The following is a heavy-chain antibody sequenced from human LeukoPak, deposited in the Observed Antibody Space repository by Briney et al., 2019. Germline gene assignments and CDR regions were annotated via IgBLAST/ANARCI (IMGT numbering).Heavy chain of an antibody. CDR3: ASLLGDYYGSGSYIDY. CDR2: ISSSSSTI. Sequence: GGSLRLSCAASGFTFSSYSMNWVRQAPGKGLEWVSYISSSSSTIYYADSVKGRFTISRDNAKSSLYLQMNSLRAEDTAVYYCASLLGDYYGSGSYIDYWGQGTLVTVSS. V-gene: IGHV3-48*04. J-gene: IGHJ4*02. CDR1: GFTFSSYS. D-gene: IGHD3-10*01.